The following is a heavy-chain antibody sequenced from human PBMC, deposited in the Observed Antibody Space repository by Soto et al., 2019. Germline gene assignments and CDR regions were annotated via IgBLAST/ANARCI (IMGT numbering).Heavy chain of an antibody. Sequence: TLCLTCTVSAGSISSGDYLGSLLRQPPRKSMEWIGYITYSGSSYYTPSLKSRVTMSLDTSKNQFSLKLSSLTAADTAVYYCASPPNQGVDAWGQGPTVTASS. V-gene: IGHV4-30-4*01. CDR1: AGSISSGDYL. CDR2: ITYSGSS. D-gene: IGHD2-8*01. CDR3: ASPPNQGVDA. J-gene: IGHJ6*02.